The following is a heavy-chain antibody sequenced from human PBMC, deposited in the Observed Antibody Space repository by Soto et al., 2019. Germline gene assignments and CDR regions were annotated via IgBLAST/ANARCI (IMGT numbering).Heavy chain of an antibody. V-gene: IGHV4-31*03. CDR2: IYYSGST. J-gene: IGHJ6*02. D-gene: IGHD4-17*01. CDR3: ARDYRYGDYYYYGMDV. CDR1: GGSISSGGYY. Sequence: QVQLQESGPGLVKPSQTLSRTCTVAGGSISSGGYYWRWIRQHPGKGLEWIGYIYYSGSTYYNPSLKSRVTISVDTSKNQFSLKLSSVTAADTAVYYCARDYRYGDYYYYGMDVWRQGTTVTVSS.